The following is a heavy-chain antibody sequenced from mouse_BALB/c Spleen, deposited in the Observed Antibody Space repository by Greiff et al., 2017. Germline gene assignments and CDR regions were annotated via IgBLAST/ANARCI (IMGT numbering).Heavy chain of an antibody. CDR3: ARRDGNPWFAY. Sequence: EVQLQQSGAELVKPGASVKLSCTASGFNIKDTYMHWVKQRPEQGLEWIGRIDPANGNTKYDSKFQGKATITADTSSNTAYLQLSSLTSEDTAVYYCARRDGNPWFAYWGQGTLVTVSA. J-gene: IGHJ3*01. CDR1: GFNIKDTY. CDR2: IDPANGNT. D-gene: IGHD2-1*01. V-gene: IGHV14-3*02.